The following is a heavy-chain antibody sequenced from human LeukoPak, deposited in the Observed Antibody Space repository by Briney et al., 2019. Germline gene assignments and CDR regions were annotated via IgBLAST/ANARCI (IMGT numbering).Heavy chain of an antibody. CDR3: ARDRGSSGSYSWFDP. CDR1: GGSISSYY. CDR2: IYYSGST. Sequence: SETLSLTCTVSGGSISSYYWSWIRQPPGKGLELNGYIYYSGSTNCNPSLKSRVTISVDTSKNQFSLKLSSVTAADTAVYYCARDRGSSGSYSWFDPWGQGTLVTVSS. D-gene: IGHD1-26*01. J-gene: IGHJ5*02. V-gene: IGHV4-59*01.